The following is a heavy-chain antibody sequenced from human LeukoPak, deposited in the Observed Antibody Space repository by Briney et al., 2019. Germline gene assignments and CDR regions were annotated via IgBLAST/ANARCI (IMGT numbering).Heavy chain of an antibody. CDR1: GFTFSSYE. V-gene: IGHV3-48*03. CDR2: ISSSGSTI. D-gene: IGHD6-13*01. J-gene: IGHJ4*02. Sequence: PGGSLRLSCAASGFTFSSYEMNWVRQAPGKGLEWVSYISSSGSTICYADSVKGRFTISRDNAKNSLYLQMNSLRAEDTAVYYCARGRSYYSSSWYYFDYWGQGTLVTVSS. CDR3: ARGRSYYSSSWYYFDY.